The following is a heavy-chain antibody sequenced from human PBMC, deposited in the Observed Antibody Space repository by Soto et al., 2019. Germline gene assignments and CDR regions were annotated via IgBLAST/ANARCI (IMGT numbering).Heavy chain of an antibody. V-gene: IGHV4-39*01. CDR1: GDSISGSPYF. CDR2: IFYDGYT. D-gene: IGHD6-13*01. CDR3: ARLPAAVTHY. Sequence: QLQLQESGPGLVMPSETLSLTCTVSGDSISGSPYFWGWIRQPPGKRLEWIGSIFYDGYTLYTPSLRSRVTISVDTSKNQLSLKLASVAAADTATYFCARLPAAVTHYWGQGTLVTVSS. J-gene: IGHJ4*02.